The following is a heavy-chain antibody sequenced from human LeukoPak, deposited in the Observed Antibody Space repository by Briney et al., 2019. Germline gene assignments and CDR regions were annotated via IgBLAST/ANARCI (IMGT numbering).Heavy chain of an antibody. D-gene: IGHD6-6*01. CDR3: ARVITGSSSSGPYFDY. J-gene: IGHJ4*02. CDR1: GYTFTSYY. Sequence: ASVTVSCKASGYTFTSYYMHWVRQASGQGLEWMGIINPSGGSTSYAQKFQGRVTMTRDMSTSTVYMELSSLRSEDTAVYYCARVITGSSSSGPYFDYWGQGTLVTVSS. CDR2: INPSGGST. V-gene: IGHV1-46*01.